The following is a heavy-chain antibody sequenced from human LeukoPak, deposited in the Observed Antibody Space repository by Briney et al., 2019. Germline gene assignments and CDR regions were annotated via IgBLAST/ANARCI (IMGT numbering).Heavy chain of an antibody. Sequence: GGSLRLSCVVSGFTLSSSWVHWVRQAPGEGLVWVSQINSDGSSTTYADSVKGRFTVSRDNAQNTIYLQMNSLRAEDTAVYYCARVVDSSGYYFDYWGQGTLVTVSS. CDR3: ARVVDSSGYYFDY. J-gene: IGHJ4*02. CDR2: INSDGSST. V-gene: IGHV3-74*01. D-gene: IGHD3-22*01. CDR1: GFTLSSSW.